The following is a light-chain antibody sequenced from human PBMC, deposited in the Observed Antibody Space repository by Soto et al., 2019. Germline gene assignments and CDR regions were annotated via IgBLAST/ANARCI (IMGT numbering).Light chain of an antibody. CDR2: GAS. V-gene: IGKV3-20*01. Sequence: EIVLTQSPGTLSLSPGERVTLSCRASQSVSSSYLAWYQQKPGQAPRLLIYGASSRATGIPDSFSGSGSGTDFTLTISRLEPEDCAVYYCQQYGSSPYTFGQGTKLEIK. CDR3: QQYGSSPYT. CDR1: QSVSSSY. J-gene: IGKJ2*01.